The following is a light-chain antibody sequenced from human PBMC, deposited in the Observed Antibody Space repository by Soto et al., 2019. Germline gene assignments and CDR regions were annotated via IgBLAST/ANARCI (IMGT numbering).Light chain of an antibody. CDR1: QSISSW. CDR2: QAS. J-gene: IGKJ1*01. CDR3: QQYNSYSGT. V-gene: IGKV1-5*03. Sequence: DIQMTQSPSTLSASVGDRVTITCRASQSISSWLAWYQQKPGKAPKLLIYQASSLESGVSSRFSGSGSGTEFTLTISSLQPDDFATYYCQQYNSYSGTFGQGTKVEIK.